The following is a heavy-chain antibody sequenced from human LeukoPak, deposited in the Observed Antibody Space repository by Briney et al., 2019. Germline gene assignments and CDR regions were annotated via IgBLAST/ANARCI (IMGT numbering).Heavy chain of an antibody. V-gene: IGHV3-21*01. D-gene: IGHD6-19*01. J-gene: IGHJ6*03. CDR1: GFTFSSYS. Sequence: PGGSLRLSCAASGFTFSSYSMNWVRQAPGKGLEWVSSISSSSSYIYYADSAKGRFTISRDNAKNSLYLQMNSLRAEDTAVYYCARDGSGWNYYYYYYMDVWGKGTTVTVSS. CDR2: ISSSSSYI. CDR3: ARDGSGWNYYYYYYMDV.